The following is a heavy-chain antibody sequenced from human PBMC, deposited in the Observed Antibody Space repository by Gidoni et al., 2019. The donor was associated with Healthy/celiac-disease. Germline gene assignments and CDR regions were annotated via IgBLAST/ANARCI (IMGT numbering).Heavy chain of an antibody. V-gene: IGHV3-23*01. CDR3: AKASSGYHDAFDI. Sequence: EVQLLESGGGLVQPGGSLRLSCAASGFTFSSYAMSWVRQAPGKGLEWVSAISGRGGSTYYADSVKGRFTISRDNSKNTLYLQMNSLRAEDTAVYYCAKASSGYHDAFDIWGQGTMVTVSS. CDR1: GFTFSSYA. D-gene: IGHD3-22*01. CDR2: ISGRGGST. J-gene: IGHJ3*02.